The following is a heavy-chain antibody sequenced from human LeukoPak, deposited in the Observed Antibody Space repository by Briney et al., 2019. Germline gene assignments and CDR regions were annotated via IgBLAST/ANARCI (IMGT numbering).Heavy chain of an antibody. CDR2: ISYSENT. D-gene: IGHD3-10*01. V-gene: IGHV4-61*01. CDR1: GGSVSSGTYY. Sequence: SETLSLTCTVSGGSVSSGTYYWTWIRQPPGKGLEWIAYISYSENTNYNPSLKSRLTISLDTSSNQFSLRLSSVTAADTAVYYCAREVSLVRGIFITRYGLDVWGKGTTVTVSS. J-gene: IGHJ6*04. CDR3: AREVSLVRGIFITRYGLDV.